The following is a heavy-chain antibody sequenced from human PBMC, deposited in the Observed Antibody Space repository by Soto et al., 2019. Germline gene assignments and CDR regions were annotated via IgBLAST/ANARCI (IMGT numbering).Heavy chain of an antibody. Sequence: EVQLVESGGGLVQPGGSLKLSCATSGFTFSASAMHWVRQVSGKGLEWIARIRSKANNYATTYAPSVKGRFTISRDDSEITVYLQMNSLKTEDTAIYYCAKQIYGGNSWGQGTLVTVSS. D-gene: IGHD2-21*02. V-gene: IGHV3-73*02. CDR2: IRSKANNYAT. CDR1: GFTFSASA. J-gene: IGHJ4*02. CDR3: AKQIYGGNS.